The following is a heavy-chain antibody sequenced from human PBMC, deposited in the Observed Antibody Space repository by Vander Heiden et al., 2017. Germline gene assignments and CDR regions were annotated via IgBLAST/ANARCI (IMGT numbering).Heavy chain of an antibody. Sequence: QVQLQESGPGLVKPSQTLSLTCTVSGGSISSGGYYWSWIRQHPGKGLEWIGYIYHSGSTYYNPSLKSRVTISVDTSKNQFSLKLSSVTAADTAVYYCARGGAARLFTLTFDYWGQGTLVTVSS. CDR2: IYHSGST. D-gene: IGHD6-6*01. V-gene: IGHV4-31*03. CDR3: ARGGAARLFTLTFDY. J-gene: IGHJ4*02. CDR1: GGSISSGGYY.